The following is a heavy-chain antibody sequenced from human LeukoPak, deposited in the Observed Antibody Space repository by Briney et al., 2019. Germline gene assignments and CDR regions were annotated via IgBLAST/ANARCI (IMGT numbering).Heavy chain of an antibody. V-gene: IGHV3-23*01. D-gene: IGHD1-26*01. J-gene: IGHJ3*02. CDR1: GFTFSSYG. CDR2: ISGSGGST. CDR3: AKPRAVGATQRMLFDI. Sequence: GGSLRLSCAASGFTFSSYGMSWARQAPGKGLEWVSAISGSGGSTYYADSVKGRFTISRDNSKNTLYLQMNSLRAEDTAVYYCAKPRAVGATQRMLFDIWGQGTMVTVSS.